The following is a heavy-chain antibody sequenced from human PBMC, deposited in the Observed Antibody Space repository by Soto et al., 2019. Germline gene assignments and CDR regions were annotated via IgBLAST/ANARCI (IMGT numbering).Heavy chain of an antibody. CDR2: ISYDGTNK. D-gene: IGHD3-22*01. CDR1: GFIFSSYG. V-gene: IGHV3-30*18. CDR3: AKDSYYHDSSGYYIFDF. J-gene: IGHJ4*02. Sequence: QVQLVESGGGVVQPGRSLRLSCAASGFIFSSYGIHWVRQPPGKGLEWVAHISYDGTNKHYADSVKGRLTISRDNSKNTLYVQMNSLTPEDTALYYCAKDSYYHDSSGYYIFDFWGQGTLVTVSS.